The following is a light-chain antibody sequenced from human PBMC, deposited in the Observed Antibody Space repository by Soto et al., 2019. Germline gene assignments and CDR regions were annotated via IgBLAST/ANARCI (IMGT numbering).Light chain of an antibody. J-gene: IGKJ4*01. CDR1: QGISND. V-gene: IGKV1-27*01. CDR2: AAS. CDR3: QKYNSAPPGLT. Sequence: DIQMTQSPSSLSASVGDRVTITCRASQGISNDLAWYQQKPGKVPKLLIYAASTLQSGVPSRFSGSGSGTDFTLTISSLQPEDVATYYCQKYNSAPPGLTFGGGTKVEIK.